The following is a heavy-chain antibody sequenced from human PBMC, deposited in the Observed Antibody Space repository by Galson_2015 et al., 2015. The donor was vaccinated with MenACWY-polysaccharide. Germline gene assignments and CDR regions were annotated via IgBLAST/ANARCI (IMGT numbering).Heavy chain of an antibody. CDR3: AKDMAPRGIMSYYFDY. V-gene: IGHV3-9*01. Sequence: SLRLSCAASGFTFDDYAMHWVRQAPGKGLEWVSSISWNSASVGYADSVKGRFTISRDNAKNSLYLLMNSLRVEDTALYYCAKDMAPRGIMSYYFDYWGQGILVTVSS. CDR2: ISWNSASV. CDR1: GFTFDDYA. J-gene: IGHJ4*02. D-gene: IGHD3-16*01.